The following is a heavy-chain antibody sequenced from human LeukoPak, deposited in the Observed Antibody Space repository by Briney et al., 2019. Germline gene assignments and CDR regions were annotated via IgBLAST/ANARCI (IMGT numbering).Heavy chain of an antibody. CDR3: ARVAQYDYYGMDV. D-gene: IGHD2/OR15-2a*01. V-gene: IGHV3-66*02. Sequence: GGSLRLSCAASGFTVSSNYMSWVRQAPGKGLEWVSVIYSGGSTYYADSAKGRFTISRDNSKNTLYLQMNNLRAEDTAVYYCARVAQYDYYGMDVWGQGTTVTVSS. CDR1: GFTVSSNY. J-gene: IGHJ6*02. CDR2: IYSGGST.